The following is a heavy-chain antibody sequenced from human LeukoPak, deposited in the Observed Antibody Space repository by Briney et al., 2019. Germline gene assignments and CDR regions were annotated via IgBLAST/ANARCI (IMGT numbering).Heavy chain of an antibody. Sequence: PSETLSLTCAVYGGSFSGYYWSWIRQPPGKGLEWIGEINHSGSTNYNPSLKSRVTISVDTSKNQFSLKLSSVTAADTAVYYCARGKNLVGATPFDYWGQGTLVTVSS. CDR2: INHSGST. V-gene: IGHV4-34*01. CDR1: GGSFSGYY. D-gene: IGHD1-26*01. CDR3: ARGKNLVGATPFDY. J-gene: IGHJ4*02.